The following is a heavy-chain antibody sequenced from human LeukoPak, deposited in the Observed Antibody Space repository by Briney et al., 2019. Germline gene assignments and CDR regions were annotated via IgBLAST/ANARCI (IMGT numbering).Heavy chain of an antibody. V-gene: IGHV3-64*01. CDR2: ISSNGGST. D-gene: IGHD3-16*01. CDR1: GFTFSSYA. CDR3: ARAYAGGIFDS. Sequence: GGSLRLSCAASGFTFSSYAMHWVRQAPGKGLEYVSAISSNGGSTYYANSVKGRFTISRDNSKNTLYLQMNSLRAEDTAMYYCARAYAGGIFDSWGQGTLVTVSS. J-gene: IGHJ4*02.